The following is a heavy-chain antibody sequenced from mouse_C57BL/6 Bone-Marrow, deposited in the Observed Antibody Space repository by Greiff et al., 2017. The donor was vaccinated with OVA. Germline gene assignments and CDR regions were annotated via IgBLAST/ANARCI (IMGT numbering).Heavy chain of an antibody. Sequence: DVQLVESGGDLVKPGGSLKLSCAASGFTFSSYGMSWVRQTPDKRLEWVATISSGGSYNYYPDSVKGRFTISRDNAKNTLYLQMSSLKSEDTAMYYCASNEAMDYWGQGTSVTVSS. CDR3: ASNEAMDY. J-gene: IGHJ4*01. V-gene: IGHV5-6*01. CDR1: GFTFSSYG. CDR2: ISSGGSYN.